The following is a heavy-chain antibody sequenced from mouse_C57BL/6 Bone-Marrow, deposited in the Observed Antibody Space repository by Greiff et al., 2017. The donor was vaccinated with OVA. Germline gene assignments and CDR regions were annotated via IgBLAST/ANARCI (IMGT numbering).Heavy chain of an antibody. D-gene: IGHD1-1*01. CDR2: IYPGSGST. V-gene: IGHV1-55*01. CDR1: GYTFTSYW. Sequence: VQLQQPGAELVKPGASVSMSCKASGYTFTSYWITWVRQRPGQGLEWIGDIYPGSGSTNYNEKFKSMATLTVDTSSSTAYMQLSSLTSEYSAVYYCARNYNGSTSSYYLDCWGQGTTLTVSS. J-gene: IGHJ2*01. CDR3: ARNYNGSTSSYYLDC.